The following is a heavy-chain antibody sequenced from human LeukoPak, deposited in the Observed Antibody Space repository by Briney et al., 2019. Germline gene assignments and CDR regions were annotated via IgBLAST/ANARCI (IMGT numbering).Heavy chain of an antibody. J-gene: IGHJ4*02. CDR1: GYTFTDSY. Sequence: GSLRVSCAASGYTFTDSYMHWVRQAPGQGLEWVSWINLNSGATNYAQTFKGRVSMSRDTSISTAYMEMSRLRADDTAVYYCARDLWYICSRWGQGTLVTVSS. D-gene: IGHD2-8*02. CDR2: INLNSGAT. V-gene: IGHV1-2*02. CDR3: ARDLWYICSR.